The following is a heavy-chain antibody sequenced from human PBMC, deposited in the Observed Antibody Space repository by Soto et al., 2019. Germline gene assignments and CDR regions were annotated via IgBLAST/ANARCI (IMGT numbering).Heavy chain of an antibody. J-gene: IGHJ4*02. Sequence: LRLSCAASGFTFSSYAMHWVRQAPGKGLEWVAVISYDGSNKYYADSVKGRFTISRDNSKNTLYLQMNSLRAEDTAVYYCARARSSSWSYFDYWGQGTLVTVS. CDR1: GFTFSSYA. D-gene: IGHD6-13*01. CDR2: ISYDGSNK. V-gene: IGHV3-30-3*01. CDR3: ARARSSSWSYFDY.